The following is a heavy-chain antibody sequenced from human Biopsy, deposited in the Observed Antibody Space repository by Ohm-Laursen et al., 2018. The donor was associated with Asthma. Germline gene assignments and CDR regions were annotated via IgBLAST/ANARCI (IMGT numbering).Heavy chain of an antibody. Sequence: VASVKVSCNASGGTFSSNSINWVRQAPGQGLEWMGRIIPIFGPTNYAQKFQGRVTISADDSTSTAYMELSSLSSEDTALHYCARGPEYVRSSGALDYWGQGTLVTVSS. V-gene: IGHV1-69*13. D-gene: IGHD2-2*01. CDR1: GGTFSSNS. J-gene: IGHJ4*02. CDR2: IIPIFGPT. CDR3: ARGPEYVRSSGALDY.